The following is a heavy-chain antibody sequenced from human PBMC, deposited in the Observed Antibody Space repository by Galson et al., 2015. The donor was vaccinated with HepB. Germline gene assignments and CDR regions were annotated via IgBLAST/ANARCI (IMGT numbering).Heavy chain of an antibody. J-gene: IGHJ4*02. Sequence: SLRLSCAASGFTFSIHAMSWVRQAPGKGLEWVSAITGSGGSTNYADSVKGRFTISRDNSKNTLYLQMNSLRADDTAVYYCAKDLRSSWRLVSYIDYWGRGTLVTVSS. CDR1: GFTFSIHA. D-gene: IGHD6-13*01. V-gene: IGHV3-23*01. CDR2: ITGSGGST. CDR3: AKDLRSSWRLVSYIDY.